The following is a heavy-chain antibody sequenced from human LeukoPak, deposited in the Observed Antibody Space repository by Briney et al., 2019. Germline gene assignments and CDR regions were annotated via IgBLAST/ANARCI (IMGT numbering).Heavy chain of an antibody. D-gene: IGHD3-22*01. J-gene: IGHJ4*02. Sequence: GSSVKVSCKASGGTFSSYAISWVRQAPGQGLEWMGGIIPIFGTANYAQKFQGRVTITADKSTSTAYMELSSVTAADTAVYYCARDRYYYDSSGYRFDYWGQGTLVTVSS. CDR3: ARDRYYYDSSGYRFDY. CDR1: GGTFSSYA. V-gene: IGHV1-69*06. CDR2: IIPIFGTA.